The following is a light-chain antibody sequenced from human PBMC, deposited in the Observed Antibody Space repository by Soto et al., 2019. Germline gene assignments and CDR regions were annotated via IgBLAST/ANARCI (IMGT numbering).Light chain of an antibody. CDR1: QTVGVR. CDR2: EAS. J-gene: IGKJ1*01. V-gene: IGKV3-11*01. CDR3: HQRQRWPRT. Sequence: EFLLTQSPGTPSLSPGERATLSRRASQTVGVRLAWYQHKPGQAPRLLIYEASNRAAGVPGRFSGSGSGTDFTLTITRLEPEDFAFYYCHQRQRWPRTFGQGTKVDIK.